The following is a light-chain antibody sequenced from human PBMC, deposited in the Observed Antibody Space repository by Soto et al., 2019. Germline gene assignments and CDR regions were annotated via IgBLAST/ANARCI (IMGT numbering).Light chain of an antibody. CDR1: SSHIGGYNY. CDR3: ISYTSSSTWV. Sequence: QSALSLPASVSRAPRQTITISCTGTSSHIGGYNYVSWYQQHPGKPPKLMIYEVSNRPSGVSDRFSGSRSGNTASLTISGLQAEDESDYYCISYTSSSTWVFGGRTKVTVL. V-gene: IGLV2-14*01. CDR2: EVS. J-gene: IGLJ3*02.